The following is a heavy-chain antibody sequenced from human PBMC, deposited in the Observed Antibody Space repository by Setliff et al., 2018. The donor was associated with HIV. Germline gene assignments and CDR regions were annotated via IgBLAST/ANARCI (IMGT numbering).Heavy chain of an antibody. V-gene: IGHV1-3*01. CDR2: INAGNGDT. Sequence: ALVKVSCKASGYTFTNYAIHWVRQAPGQRLEWMGWINAGNGDTKYSQKFQGRVTITTDTSASTAYMELNSLSSEDTAVYYCARHQAPYYGSSGYNPNWYFDLWGRGTLVTVSS. CDR3: ARHQAPYYGSSGYNPNWYFDL. CDR1: GYTFTNYA. D-gene: IGHD3-22*01. J-gene: IGHJ2*01.